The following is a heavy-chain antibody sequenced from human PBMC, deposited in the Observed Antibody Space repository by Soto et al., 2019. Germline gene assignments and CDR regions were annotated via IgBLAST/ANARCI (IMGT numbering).Heavy chain of an antibody. CDR3: ARDRGEYYYDSSGYYYPRH. CDR1: GYTFTSYY. CDR2: INPSGGST. J-gene: IGHJ4*02. V-gene: IGHV1-46*01. Sequence: QVQLVQSGAEVKKPGASVKVSCKASGYTFTSYYMHWVRQAPGQGLEWMGIINPSGGSTSYAQKSQGRVTMTRDTTTSTVYMELSSLRSEDTAVYYCARDRGEYYYDSSGYYYPRHWGQGTLVTVSS. D-gene: IGHD3-22*01.